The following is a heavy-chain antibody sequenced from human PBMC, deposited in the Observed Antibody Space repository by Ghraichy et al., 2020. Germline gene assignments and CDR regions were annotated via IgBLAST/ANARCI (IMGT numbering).Heavy chain of an antibody. V-gene: IGHV3-23*01. J-gene: IGHJ6*02. Sequence: GGSLRLSCAASGFTFSSYAMSWVRQAPGRGLEWVSAISGSGGSTYYADSVKGRFTISRDNSKNTLYLQMNSLRAEDTAVYYCAKASAEKYYYYGMHVWGQGTTVTVSS. CDR3: AKASAEKYYYYGMHV. CDR2: ISGSGGST. CDR1: GFTFSSYA.